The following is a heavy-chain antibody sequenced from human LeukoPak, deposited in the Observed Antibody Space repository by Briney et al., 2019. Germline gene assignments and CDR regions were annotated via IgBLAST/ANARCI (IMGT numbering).Heavy chain of an antibody. CDR3: ARSAAVRQLDY. CDR1: GGTFSSYA. D-gene: IGHD5-18*01. Sequence: SVKVSCKAFGGTFSSYAISWVRQAPGQGLEWMGRIIPIFGTANYAQKFQGRVTITTDESTSTAYMELSSLRSEDTAVCYCARSAAVRQLDYWGQGTLVTVSS. CDR2: IIPIFGTA. V-gene: IGHV1-69*05. J-gene: IGHJ4*02.